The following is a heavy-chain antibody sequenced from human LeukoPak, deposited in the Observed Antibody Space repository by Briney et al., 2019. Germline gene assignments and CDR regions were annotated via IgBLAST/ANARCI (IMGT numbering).Heavy chain of an antibody. V-gene: IGHV3-23*01. CDR2: ISNEGGGT. CDR3: AKGSSGYFVDR. D-gene: IGHD3-22*01. Sequence: GGSLRLSCAASGFIFNNYGLLWVRQAPGKGLEWVSAISNEGGGTNYADFVKGRFTNSRDNSKNTLFLQMNSLRAEDTALYYCAKGSSGYFVDRWGQGTLVTVSA. J-gene: IGHJ5*02. CDR1: GFIFNNYG.